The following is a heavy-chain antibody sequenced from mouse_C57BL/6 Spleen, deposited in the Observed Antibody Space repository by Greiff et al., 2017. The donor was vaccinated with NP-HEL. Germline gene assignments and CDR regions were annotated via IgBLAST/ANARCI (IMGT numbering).Heavy chain of an antibody. CDR2: IDPETGGT. J-gene: IGHJ3*01. CDR1: GYTFTDYE. CDR3: TRRSPLYSNSPGFAY. Sequence: QVQLQQSGAELVRPGASVTLSCKASGYTFTDYEMHWVKQTPVHGLEWIGAIDPETGGTAYNQKFKGKAILTADKSSSTAYMELRSLTSADSAVYYCTRRSPLYSNSPGFAYWGQGTLVTVSA. V-gene: IGHV1-15*01. D-gene: IGHD2-5*01.